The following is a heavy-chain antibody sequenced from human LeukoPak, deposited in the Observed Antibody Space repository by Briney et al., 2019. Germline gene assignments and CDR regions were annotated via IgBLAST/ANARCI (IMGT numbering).Heavy chain of an antibody. D-gene: IGHD3-22*01. V-gene: IGHV3-23*01. Sequence: GGSLRLSCAASGFTFSSYAMSWVRQAPGKGLEWVSAISGSGGSTYYADSVKGRFTISRDNSKNTLYLQMNSLRAEDTAVYYCAKMRRGDGSGYHFDYWGQGTLVTVSS. CDR2: ISGSGGST. CDR3: AKMRRGDGSGYHFDY. CDR1: GFTFSSYA. J-gene: IGHJ4*02.